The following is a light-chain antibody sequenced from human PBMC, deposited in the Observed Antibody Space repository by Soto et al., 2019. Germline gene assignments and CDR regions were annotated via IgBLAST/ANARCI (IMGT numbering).Light chain of an antibody. V-gene: IGKV1-5*01. Sequence: DIQMTQSPSTLSASVGDRVTITCRASQSISYWLAWYQQKPGKAPKLLISDASLLESGVPSRFSGSRSGTEFALTISSLQPDDFATYFCQQYYSFPSFGQGTRLEIK. J-gene: IGKJ5*01. CDR3: QQYYSFPS. CDR2: DAS. CDR1: QSISYW.